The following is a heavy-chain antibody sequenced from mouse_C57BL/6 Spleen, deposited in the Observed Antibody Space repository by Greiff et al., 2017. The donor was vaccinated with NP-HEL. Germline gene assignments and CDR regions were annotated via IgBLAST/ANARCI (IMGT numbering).Heavy chain of an antibody. CDR3: ARDEEFAY. CDR2: IYPGDGDT. J-gene: IGHJ3*01. CDR1: GYAFSSYW. V-gene: IGHV1-80*01. Sequence: VKLMESGAELVKPGASVKISCKASGYAFSSYWMNWVKQRPGKGLEWIGQIYPGDGDTNYNGKFKGKATLTADKSSSTAYMQLSSLTSEDSAVYFCARDEEFAYWGQGTLVTVSA.